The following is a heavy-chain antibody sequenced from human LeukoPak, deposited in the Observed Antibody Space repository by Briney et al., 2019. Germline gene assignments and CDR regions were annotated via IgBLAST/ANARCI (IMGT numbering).Heavy chain of an antibody. D-gene: IGHD4-17*01. Sequence: GGSLRLSCAASGFTFSSYAMSWVRQAPGKGLEWVSAISGSGGSTYYADSVKGRFTISRDNSKNTPYLQMNSLRAEDTAVYYCAKDVALTTVTTEYFDYWGQGTLVTVSS. J-gene: IGHJ4*02. CDR3: AKDVALTTVTTEYFDY. CDR1: GFTFSSYA. V-gene: IGHV3-23*01. CDR2: ISGSGGST.